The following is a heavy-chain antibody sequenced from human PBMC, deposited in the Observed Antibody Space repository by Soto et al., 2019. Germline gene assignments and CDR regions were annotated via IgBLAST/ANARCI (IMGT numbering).Heavy chain of an antibody. CDR3: ASHGITGTWVYYYGMDV. J-gene: IGHJ6*02. V-gene: IGHV1-69*05. D-gene: IGHD1-7*01. CDR1: GGTFSSYA. Sequence: QVQLVQSGAEVKKPGSSVKVSCKASGGTFSSYAISWVRQAPGQGLEWMGGIIPIFDTADYAQKFQGRVTXTXYESTSTAYMELSSLRSEDTAVYYCASHGITGTWVYYYGMDVWGQGTTVTVSS. CDR2: IIPIFDTA.